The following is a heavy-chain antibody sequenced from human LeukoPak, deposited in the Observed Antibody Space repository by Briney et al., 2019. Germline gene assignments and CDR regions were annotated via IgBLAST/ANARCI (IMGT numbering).Heavy chain of an antibody. CDR2: IYYSGST. CDR1: GGSIRSSSYY. CDR3: ARASEDYYYYYMDV. V-gene: IGHV4-39*07. J-gene: IGHJ6*03. D-gene: IGHD1-14*01. Sequence: SSETLSLTCTVSGGSIRSSSYYWGWIRQPPGKGLEWIGSIYYSGSTYYNPSLKSRVTISVDTSKNQFSLKLSSVTAADTAVYYCARASEDYYYYYMDVWGKGTTVTISS.